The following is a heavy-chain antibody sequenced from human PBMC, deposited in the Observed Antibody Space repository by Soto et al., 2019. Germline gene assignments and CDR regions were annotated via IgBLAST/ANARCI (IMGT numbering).Heavy chain of an antibody. CDR2: INHSGST. CDR3: ARGRVLWFGELLYNWFDP. CDR1: GGSFSGYY. D-gene: IGHD3-10*01. J-gene: IGHJ5*02. V-gene: IGHV4-34*01. Sequence: SETLSLTCAVYGGSFSGYYWSWIRQPPGKGLEWIGEINHSGSTNYNPSLKSRVTISVDTSKNQFSLKLSSVTAADTAVYYCARGRVLWFGELLYNWFDPWGQGTLVTSPQ.